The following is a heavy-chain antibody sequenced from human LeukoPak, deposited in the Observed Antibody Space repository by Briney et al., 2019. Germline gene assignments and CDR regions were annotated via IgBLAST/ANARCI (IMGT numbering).Heavy chain of an antibody. D-gene: IGHD1-14*01. CDR1: AFIFSGHW. CDR2: ISYDGSNK. J-gene: IGHJ4*02. Sequence: GGSLRLSCEGSAFIFSGHWMNWVRQTPGKGLEWVAVISYDGSNKYYADSVKGRLIISRDNSKNTLYLQMNSLRAEDTAVYYCAKADRTSYYFDYWGQGTLVTVSS. CDR3: AKADRTSYYFDY. V-gene: IGHV3-30*18.